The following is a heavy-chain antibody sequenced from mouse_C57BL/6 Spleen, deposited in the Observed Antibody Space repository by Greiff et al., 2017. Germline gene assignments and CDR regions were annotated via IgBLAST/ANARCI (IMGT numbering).Heavy chain of an antibody. V-gene: IGHV1-15*01. J-gene: IGHJ4*01. CDR3: TRPAMDY. CDR2: IDPETGGT. CDR1: GYPFTDYE. Sequence: QVQLQQSGAELVRPGASVTLSCKASGYPFTDYEMPWVKQTPVHGLAWIGAIDPETGGTAYNQKFKCKAILTADKSSSTAYMELRSLTSEDSAVYYCTRPAMDYWGQGTSVTVSS.